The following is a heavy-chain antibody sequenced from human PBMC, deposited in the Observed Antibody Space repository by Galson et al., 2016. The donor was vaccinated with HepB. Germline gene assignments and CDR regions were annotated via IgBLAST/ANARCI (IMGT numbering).Heavy chain of an antibody. V-gene: IGHV3-7*05. J-gene: IGHJ6*02. Sequence: SLRLSCAASGFTSSSYWMSWVRQAPGKGLEWVANINQDGSEKNYVDSVKGRFTISRDNAKISLYLQMNSLRAEDTAVYYCARVHVTDSSGYYYYGIDVWGQGTTVTVSS. CDR3: ARVHVTDSSGYYYYGIDV. CDR2: INQDGSEK. D-gene: IGHD2-21*02. CDR1: GFTSSSYW.